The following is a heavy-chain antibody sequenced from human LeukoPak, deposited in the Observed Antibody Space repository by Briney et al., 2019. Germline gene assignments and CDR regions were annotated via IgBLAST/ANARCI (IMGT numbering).Heavy chain of an antibody. Sequence: SETLSLTCTVSGGSISSSSYYWGWIRQPPGKGLEWIGSIYYSGSTYYNPSLKSRVTISVDTSKNQFSLKLSSVTAADTAVYYCARVSGSSGYPRNGLVVAFDIWGQGTMVTVSS. J-gene: IGHJ3*02. CDR3: ARVSGSSGYPRNGLVVAFDI. V-gene: IGHV4-39*07. CDR2: IYYSGST. D-gene: IGHD3-22*01. CDR1: GGSISSSSYY.